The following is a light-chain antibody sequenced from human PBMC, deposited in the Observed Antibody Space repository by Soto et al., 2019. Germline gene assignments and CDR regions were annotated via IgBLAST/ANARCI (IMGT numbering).Light chain of an antibody. CDR1: SSDVGSYNL. J-gene: IGLJ1*01. CDR3: CSYAGSDTYV. CDR2: EVT. V-gene: IGLV2-23*02. Sequence: QSALTQPASVSGSPGQSIAISCTGTSSDVGSYNLVSWYQQHPGKAPKLMIYEVTKRPSGVSNRFSGPKSGNTASLTISGLQAEDEADYHCCSYAGSDTYVFGTGTKVTVL.